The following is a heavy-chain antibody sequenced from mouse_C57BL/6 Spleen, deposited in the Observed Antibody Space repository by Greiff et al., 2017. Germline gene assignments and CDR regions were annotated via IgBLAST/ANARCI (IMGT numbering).Heavy chain of an antibody. D-gene: IGHD4-1*01. CDR2: ISYDGSN. CDR3: AIETGTGYYFDY. CDR1: GYSITSGYY. J-gene: IGHJ2*01. V-gene: IGHV3-6*01. Sequence: ESGPGLVKPSQSLSLTCSVTGYSITSGYYWNWIRQFPGNKLEWMGYISYDGSNNYNPSLKNRISITRDTSKNQFFLKLNSVTTEDTATYYCAIETGTGYYFDYWGQGTTRTVSS.